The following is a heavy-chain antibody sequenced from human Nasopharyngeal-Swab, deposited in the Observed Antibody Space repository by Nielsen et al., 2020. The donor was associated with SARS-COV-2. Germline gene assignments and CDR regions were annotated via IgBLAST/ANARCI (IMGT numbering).Heavy chain of an antibody. CDR3: AREGGDSYGSGGAFDI. V-gene: IGHV3-48*03. CDR1: GFTFSSYE. J-gene: IGHJ3*02. Sequence: GGSLRLSCAASGFTFSSYEMNWVRQVPGKGLEWVSYISRSGGTIYYADSVKGRFTISRDNAKNSLYLQMNRLRPEDTAVYYCAREGGDSYGSGGAFDIWGQGTMVTVSS. CDR2: ISRSGGTI. D-gene: IGHD5-18*01.